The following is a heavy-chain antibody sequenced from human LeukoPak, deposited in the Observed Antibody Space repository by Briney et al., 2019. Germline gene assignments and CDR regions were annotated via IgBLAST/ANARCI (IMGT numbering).Heavy chain of an antibody. D-gene: IGHD5-12*01. CDR3: ARGGDIGTNWFDP. CDR2: ISSTGSYA. Sequence: RGSLRLSCAASGFTFSDYYMSWIRQAPGKGLEWISHISSTGSYANYADSVEGRFTISRDNAKNSLYLQMNSLRAEDTAVYYCARGGDIGTNWFDPWGQGTLVTVSS. J-gene: IGHJ5*02. CDR1: GFTFSDYY. V-gene: IGHV3-11*06.